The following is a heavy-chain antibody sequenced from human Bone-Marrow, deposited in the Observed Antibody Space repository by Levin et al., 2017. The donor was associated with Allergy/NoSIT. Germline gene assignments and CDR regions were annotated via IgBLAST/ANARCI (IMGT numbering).Heavy chain of an antibody. CDR1: GFSLTDFG. J-gene: IGHJ3*02. V-gene: IGHV3-21*01. D-gene: IGHD4-17*01. CDR2: ISRNSDYI. CDR3: ARDLRTTVLSVDAFDI. Sequence: PGGSLRLSCAASGFSLTDFGMNWVRQAPGKGLEWLSSISRNSDYIFYGDSVKGRFTISRDNVKNSVYLQMNTLRGEDTAVYYCARDLRTTVLSVDAFDISGQGTMVTVSS.